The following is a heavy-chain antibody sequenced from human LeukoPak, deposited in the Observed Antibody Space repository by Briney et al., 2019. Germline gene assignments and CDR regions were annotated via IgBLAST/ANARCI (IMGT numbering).Heavy chain of an antibody. Sequence: SETLSLTCTASGGSISSHYWSWIRQPPGKGLEWIGYIYYSGSTNYNPSLKSRVTISVDTSKNQFSLKLSSVTAADTAVYYCARVYVPAAMVFDIWGQGTMVTVSS. CDR3: ARVYVPAAMVFDI. V-gene: IGHV4-59*11. J-gene: IGHJ3*02. D-gene: IGHD2-2*01. CDR2: IYYSGST. CDR1: GGSISSHY.